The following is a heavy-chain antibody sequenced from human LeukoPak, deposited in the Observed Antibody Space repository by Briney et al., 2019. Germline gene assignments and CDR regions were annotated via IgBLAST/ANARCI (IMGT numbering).Heavy chain of an antibody. CDR1: GAPVNSGGYS. J-gene: IGHJ3*01. V-gene: IGHV4-30-2*01. D-gene: IGHD3-22*01. Sequence: SQTLSLTCAVSGAPVNSGGYSWSWIRQPPGKGLEWIGCIYHTANTYYNPSLQSRVTISVDTSKNQFSLKLDSVTAADTAVYYCASRANYYDTQGGFDASDVWAQGTMVIVSP. CDR3: ASRANYYDTQGGFDASDV. CDR2: IYHTANT.